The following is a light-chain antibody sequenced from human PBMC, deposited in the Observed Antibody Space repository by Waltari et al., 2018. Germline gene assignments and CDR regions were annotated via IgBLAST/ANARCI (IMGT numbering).Light chain of an antibody. CDR2: TNN. CDR3: AAWDDSLNGFYV. V-gene: IGLV1-44*01. Sequence: QSVLTQPPSASGTPGQRVTISCSGSRSNIGSNTVNWYQQLPGTAPKLLIYTNNQRPSGVPDRVSGSKSGTSASLAISGLQSEDEADYYCAAWDDSLNGFYVFGTGTKVTVL. J-gene: IGLJ1*01. CDR1: RSNIGSNT.